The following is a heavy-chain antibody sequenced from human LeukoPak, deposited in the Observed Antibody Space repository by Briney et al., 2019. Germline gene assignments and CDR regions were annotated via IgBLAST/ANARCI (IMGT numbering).Heavy chain of an antibody. CDR2: INHNSGGT. D-gene: IGHD5-12*01. V-gene: IGHV1-2*04. CDR1: GYTFTGYY. Sequence: ASVKVSCKASGYTFTGYYMHWVRQAPGQGLEWMGWINHNSGGTNYAQKFQGWVTMTRDTSISTAYMELSRLRSDDTAVYYCAREVRSGYDWTFDYWGQGTLVTVSS. CDR3: AREVRSGYDWTFDY. J-gene: IGHJ4*02.